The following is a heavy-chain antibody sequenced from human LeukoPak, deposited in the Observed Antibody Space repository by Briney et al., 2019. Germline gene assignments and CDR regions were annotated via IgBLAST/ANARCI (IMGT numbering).Heavy chain of an antibody. CDR2: VYASGST. CDR1: GGSISSGGYY. V-gene: IGHV4-61*02. Sequence: PSETLSLTCTVSGGSISSGGYYGRWIRQPAGKGLGYIGRVYASGSTNDNPSLKGRVTMSIDTSKNQFSLRLNSVTAADSAVYYCAREYCSTTICYPSGGYYDSWGQGTLVTVSS. D-gene: IGHD2-2*01. CDR3: AREYCSTTICYPSGGYYDS. J-gene: IGHJ4*02.